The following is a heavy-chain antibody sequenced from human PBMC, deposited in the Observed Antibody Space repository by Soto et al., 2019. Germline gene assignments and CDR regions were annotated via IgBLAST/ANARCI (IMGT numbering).Heavy chain of an antibody. CDR1: EFTFRSYA. J-gene: IGHJ4*02. CDR2: ISGSGGST. Sequence: PGGSLRLSCAASEFTFRSYAMSWVRQAPGKGLEWVSAISGSGGSTYYADSVKGRFTISRDNSKNTLYLQMNSLRAEDTAVYYCARSERRWYYFDYWGQGTLVTVS. D-gene: IGHD1-1*01. V-gene: IGHV3-23*01. CDR3: ARSERRWYYFDY.